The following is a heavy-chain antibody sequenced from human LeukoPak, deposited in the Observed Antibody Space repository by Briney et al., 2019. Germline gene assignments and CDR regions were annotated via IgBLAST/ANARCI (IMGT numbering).Heavy chain of an antibody. D-gene: IGHD3-16*01. CDR3: ARVKDPGGYYYYYYMDV. Sequence: SETLSLTCTVSGGSISSSSYYWGWIRQPTGKGLEWIGSIYYSGSTYYNPSLKSRVTISVDTSKNQFSLKVTSVTAADTAVYYCARVKDPGGYYYYYYMDVWGKGTTVTVSS. V-gene: IGHV4-39*07. CDR1: GGSISSSSYY. CDR2: IYYSGST. J-gene: IGHJ6*03.